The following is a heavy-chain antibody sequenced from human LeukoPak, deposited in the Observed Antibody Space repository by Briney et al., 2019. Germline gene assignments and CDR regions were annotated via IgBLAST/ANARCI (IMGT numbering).Heavy chain of an antibody. CDR2: IIPIFGTT. D-gene: IGHD6-19*01. Sequence: SVKVSCKASGGIFSSYAISWVRQAPGQGLEWMGGIIPIFGTTNYAQKLQGRVTMTTDTSTSTAYMELRSLRSDDTAVYYCARASSGWYDYWGQGTLVTVSS. CDR1: GGIFSSYA. CDR3: ARASSGWYDY. V-gene: IGHV1-69*05. J-gene: IGHJ4*02.